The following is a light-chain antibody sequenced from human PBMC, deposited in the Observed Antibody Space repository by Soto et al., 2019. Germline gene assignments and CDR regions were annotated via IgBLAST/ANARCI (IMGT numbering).Light chain of an antibody. CDR2: DVS. J-gene: IGLJ1*01. Sequence: QSALSKPASVSRSPGQSITISCTGTSSDVGGYNYVSWYQQHPGKAPKLMVYDVSNRPSGVSNRFSGSKSGNTASLTISGLQAEDEADYYCSSYTSISTPDVFGTVTKFTVL. CDR1: SSDVGGYNY. CDR3: SSYTSISTPDV. V-gene: IGLV2-14*01.